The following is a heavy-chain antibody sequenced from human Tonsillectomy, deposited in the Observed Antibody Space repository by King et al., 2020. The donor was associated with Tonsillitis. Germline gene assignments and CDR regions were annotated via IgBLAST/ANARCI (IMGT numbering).Heavy chain of an antibody. CDR1: GGSISSANYF. CDR3: AREVITADVSDVFDI. D-gene: IGHD6-6*01. J-gene: IGHJ3*02. V-gene: IGHV4-31*03. Sequence: VQLQESGPGLVEPSQTLSLTCTVSGGSISSANYFWSWIRQHPGKGLEWIGYIHYSGSAYYNPSLKSRVTISVDTSKSQFSLKVRSVTAADTAVYYCAREVITADVSDVFDIWGQGKIVTVSS. CDR2: IHYSGSA.